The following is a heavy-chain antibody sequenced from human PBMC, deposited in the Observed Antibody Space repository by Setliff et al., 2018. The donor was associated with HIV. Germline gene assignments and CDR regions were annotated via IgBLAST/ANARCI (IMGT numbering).Heavy chain of an antibody. Sequence: SETLSLICTVSGGSISSYYWSWIRQSPGKGLEWIGYIYYRGSTYYNPPLESRVTISLDTSKNQFSLKLSSVTAADTAVYYCARGAPYYDILTGYYSYYYYYMDVWGKGTTVTVSS. CDR2: IYYRGST. CDR3: ARGAPYYDILTGYYSYYYYYMDV. D-gene: IGHD3-9*01. CDR1: GGSISSYY. J-gene: IGHJ6*03. V-gene: IGHV4-59*01.